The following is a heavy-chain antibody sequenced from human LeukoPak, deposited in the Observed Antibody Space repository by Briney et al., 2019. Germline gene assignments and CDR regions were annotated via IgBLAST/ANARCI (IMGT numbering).Heavy chain of an antibody. CDR3: AREEGLAVAPQYGMDV. CDR2: ISSSSSTI. V-gene: IGHV3-48*01. CDR1: GFTFSSYS. J-gene: IGHJ6*02. Sequence: GGSLRLSCAASGFTFSSYSMNWVRQAPGKGLGWVSYISSSSSTIYYADSVKGRFTISRDNAKNSLYLQMNSLRAEDTAVYYCAREEGLAVAPQYGMDVWGQGTTVTVSS. D-gene: IGHD6-19*01.